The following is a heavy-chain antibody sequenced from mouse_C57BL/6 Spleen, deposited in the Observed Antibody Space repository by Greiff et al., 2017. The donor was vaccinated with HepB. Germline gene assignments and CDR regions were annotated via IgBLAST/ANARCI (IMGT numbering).Heavy chain of an antibody. J-gene: IGHJ4*01. Sequence: ESGPGILQSSQTLSLTCSFSGFSLSTSGMGVSWIRQPSGKGLEWLAHIYWDDDKRYNPSLKSRLRISKDTSRNQVFLKITSVDTADTATYYGAQREDGYLDYAMDYWGQGTSVTVSS. CDR3: AQREDGYLDYAMDY. CDR2: IYWDDDK. D-gene: IGHD2-3*01. CDR1: GFSLSTSGMG. V-gene: IGHV8-12*01.